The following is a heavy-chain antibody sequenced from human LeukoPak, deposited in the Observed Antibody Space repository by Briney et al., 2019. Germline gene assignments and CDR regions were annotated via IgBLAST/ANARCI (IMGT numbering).Heavy chain of an antibody. CDR2: IYVNGIT. J-gene: IGHJ2*01. V-gene: IGHV4-4*08. D-gene: IGHD3-22*01. Sequence: SETLSLTCTVSGGSMFNYYWNWIRQPPGEGLEWIGYIYVNGITNYSPSLRSRGTISIATSKNQFSLRLTSVTAADTAIYYCARRAYYDSSGYHPTSGYFDLWGRGTLVSVS. CDR1: GGSMFNYY. CDR3: ARRAYYDSSGYHPTSGYFDL.